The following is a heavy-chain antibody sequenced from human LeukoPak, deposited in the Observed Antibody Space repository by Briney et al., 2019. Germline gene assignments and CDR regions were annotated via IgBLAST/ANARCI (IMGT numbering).Heavy chain of an antibody. D-gene: IGHD3-10*01. CDR1: GVSISSYY. V-gene: IGHV4-59*01. Sequence: SETLSLTCTVSGVSISSYYWSWIRQPPGKGLEWVGYIYYSGSTNYNPSLKSRVPISVDTYKNQFSLKLSSVTAADTAVYYCARGRYYYGSGSYLDYWGQGTLVTVSS. CDR3: ARGRYYYGSGSYLDY. J-gene: IGHJ4*02. CDR2: IYYSGST.